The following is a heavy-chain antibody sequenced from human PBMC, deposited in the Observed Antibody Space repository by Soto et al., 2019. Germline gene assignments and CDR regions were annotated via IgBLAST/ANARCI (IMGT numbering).Heavy chain of an antibody. CDR3: AKPDTGRSSYYFDY. CDR1: GFSFTNFA. V-gene: IGHV3-23*01. Sequence: PGGSLRLSCAASGFSFTNFAMSWVRQAPGKGLEWVAGIGASGDITWYADSVKGRLSISRDNSKNTLYLQLNSLRFEDTAVYYCAKPDTGRSSYYFDYWGQGTLVTVSS. J-gene: IGHJ4*02. CDR2: IGASGDIT. D-gene: IGHD6-6*01.